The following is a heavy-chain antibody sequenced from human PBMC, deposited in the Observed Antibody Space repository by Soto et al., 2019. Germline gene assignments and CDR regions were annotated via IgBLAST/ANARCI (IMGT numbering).Heavy chain of an antibody. CDR2: ISGSGGST. CDR3: AKDDVVVVAATRVENY. J-gene: IGHJ4*02. CDR1: GFTFSSYA. Sequence: GGSLRLSCAASGFTFSSYAMSWVRQAPGKGLEWVSAISGSGGSTYYADSVKGRFTISRDNSKNTLYLQMNSLRAEDTAVYYCAKDDVVVVAATRVENYWGQGTLVTVSS. D-gene: IGHD2-15*01. V-gene: IGHV3-23*01.